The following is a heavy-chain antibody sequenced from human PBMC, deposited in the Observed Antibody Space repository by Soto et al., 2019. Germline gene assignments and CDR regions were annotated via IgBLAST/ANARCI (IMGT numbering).Heavy chain of an antibody. J-gene: IGHJ4*02. CDR1: GGSVSSGRYY. V-gene: IGHV4-61*01. D-gene: IGHD1-26*01. CDR2: IYYSGST. CDR3: ANARGSYYFDF. Sequence: PSETLSLTCTVSGGSVSSGRYYWTWIRPPPGKGLEWIGYIYYSGSTNCNPSLKSRVAISVDTSKNQFSLKLSSVTAADTAVYYCANARGSYYFDFWGQGTLVTVSS.